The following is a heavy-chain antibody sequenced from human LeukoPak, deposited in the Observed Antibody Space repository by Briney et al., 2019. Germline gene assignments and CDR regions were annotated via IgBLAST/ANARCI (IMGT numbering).Heavy chain of an antibody. CDR1: GGSFNGYY. CDR3: ARGRITKYKWFAP. V-gene: IGHV4-34*01. D-gene: IGHD1-1*01. J-gene: IGHJ5*02. CDR2: INHSGST. Sequence: SETLSLTCAVYGGSFNGYYWSWIRQPPGKGRGWVGEINHSGSTNYNPSLKRLVTISVDTSKNQSSLKPSSLTGADTGVHYCARGRITKYKWFAPWGQGTLVTVSS.